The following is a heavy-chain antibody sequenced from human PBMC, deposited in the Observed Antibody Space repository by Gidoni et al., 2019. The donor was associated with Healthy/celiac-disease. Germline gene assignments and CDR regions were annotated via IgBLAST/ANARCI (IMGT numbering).Heavy chain of an antibody. CDR1: GSTFSIYE. Sequence: EVQLVESGGGLVQPGGSRRLSCAASGSTFSIYEMNWVRQAPGKGLEWVSYISSSGSTIYYADSVKGRFTISRDNAKNSLYLQMNSLRAEDTAVYYCAREGLGYCSGGSCYPRGGFDYWGQGTLVTVSS. CDR2: ISSSGSTI. J-gene: IGHJ4*02. CDR3: AREGLGYCSGGSCYPRGGFDY. V-gene: IGHV3-48*03. D-gene: IGHD2-15*01.